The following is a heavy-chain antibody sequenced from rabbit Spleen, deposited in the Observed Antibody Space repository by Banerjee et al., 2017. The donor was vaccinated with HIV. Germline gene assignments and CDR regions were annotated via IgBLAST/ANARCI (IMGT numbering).Heavy chain of an antibody. J-gene: IGHJ4*01. CDR2: IHTGAGANT. CDR1: GFSFNSSYW. Sequence: QSLEESGGDLVKPGASLTLTCKASGFSFNSSYWICWVRQAPGKGVEWIACIHTGAGANTYYANWAKGRFTISRTSSPTVTLQMTSLTAADTATYFCARDYGGVPGFGFATDYYFKLWGPGTLVTVS. V-gene: IGHV1S40*01. CDR3: ARDYGGVPGFGFATDYYFKL. D-gene: IGHD6-1*01.